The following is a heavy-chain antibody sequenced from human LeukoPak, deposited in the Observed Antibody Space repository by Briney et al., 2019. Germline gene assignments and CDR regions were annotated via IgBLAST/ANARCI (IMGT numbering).Heavy chain of an antibody. CDR1: GFTFDDYA. J-gene: IGHJ6*02. CDR3: AKEWTARYYYYGMDV. V-gene: IGHV3-9*01. Sequence: GGSLRLSCAASGFTFDDYAMHWVRQAPGKGLEWVSGISWNSGSIGYADSVKGRFTIPRDNAKNSLYLQMNSLRAEDTALYYCAKEWTARYYYYGMDVWGQGTTVTVSS. CDR2: ISWNSGSI. D-gene: IGHD6-6*01.